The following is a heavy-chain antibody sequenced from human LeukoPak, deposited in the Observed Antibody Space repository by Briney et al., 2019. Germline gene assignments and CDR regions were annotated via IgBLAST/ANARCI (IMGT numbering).Heavy chain of an antibody. Sequence: SETLSLTCTVSGGSISSYYWSWIRQPPGKGLEWIGYIYTSGSTNHNPSLKSRVTISVDTSKNQFSLKLSSVTAADTAVYYCARLAEYSSSSWFDPWGQGTLVTVSS. CDR1: GGSISSYY. D-gene: IGHD6-6*01. V-gene: IGHV4-4*09. J-gene: IGHJ5*02. CDR3: ARLAEYSSSSWFDP. CDR2: IYTSGST.